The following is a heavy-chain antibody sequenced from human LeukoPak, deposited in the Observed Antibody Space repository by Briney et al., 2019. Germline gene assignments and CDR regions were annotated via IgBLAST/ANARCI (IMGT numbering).Heavy chain of an antibody. Sequence: GGSLRLSCAASGFTFSGYAMSWVRQAPGKGLEWVSGVSIRGDTTKYADSVKGRFTISRDNSKNTLYLQMNSLRADDTAVYFCAKERESFYDVLTGSDYWGQGTLVTVSS. V-gene: IGHV3-23*01. CDR3: AKERESFYDVLTGSDY. D-gene: IGHD3-9*01. CDR1: GFTFSGYA. J-gene: IGHJ4*02. CDR2: VSIRGDTT.